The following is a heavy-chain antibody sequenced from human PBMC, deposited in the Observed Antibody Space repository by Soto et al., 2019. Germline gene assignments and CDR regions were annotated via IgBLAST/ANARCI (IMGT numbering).Heavy chain of an antibody. CDR3: ARSVGWGFDY. CDR2: IYDSGST. Sequence: QVQLQESGPGLVKPSGTLSLTCTVSGGSVRSGSYYWSWIRQPPGKGLEWIGYIYDSGSTNYNPALKSRLTMSGDTSKNRLSLKLNSVTAADTAVYYCARSVGWGFDYWGQGTLVTVSS. CDR1: GGSVRSGSYY. V-gene: IGHV4-61*01. D-gene: IGHD7-27*01. J-gene: IGHJ4*02.